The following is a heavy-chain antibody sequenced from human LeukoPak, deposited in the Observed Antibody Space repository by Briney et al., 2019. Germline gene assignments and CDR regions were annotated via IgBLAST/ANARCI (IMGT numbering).Heavy chain of an antibody. CDR1: GFPFRWYW. D-gene: IGHD3-16*01. J-gene: IGHJ4*02. CDR3: ATKGGDY. CDR2: ISEDGGAK. Sequence: PGGSLRLCCAASGFPFRWYWRSWVPQATAKGLGWVANISEDGGAKYYVDSVKGRFTISRDNAKNSQYLQMNSLRVEDTAVYYCATKGGDYWGQGTLVTVSS. V-gene: IGHV3-7*01.